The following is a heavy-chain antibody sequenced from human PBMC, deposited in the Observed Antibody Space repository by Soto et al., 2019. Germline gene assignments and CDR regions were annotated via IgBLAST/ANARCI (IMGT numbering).Heavy chain of an antibody. Sequence: SETLSLTCNVSGGSISKFYWAWIRKTAGNGLEWMGRVYATGTTDYNPSLRSRVAMSVDISKKTFSLRLRSVTGADSGVYYCVRDGSRSLRDWFDPWGQGALVTV. J-gene: IGHJ5*02. CDR1: GGSISKFY. CDR3: VRDGSRSLRDWFDP. V-gene: IGHV4-4*07. CDR2: VYATGTT.